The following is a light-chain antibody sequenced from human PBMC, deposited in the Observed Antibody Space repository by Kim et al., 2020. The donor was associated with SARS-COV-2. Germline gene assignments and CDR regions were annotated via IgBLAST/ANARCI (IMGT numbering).Light chain of an antibody. J-gene: IGKJ4*01. CDR3: QQYYTTPPT. CDR2: WAS. Sequence: ATFNCKSGQSILSRSKNKNHLAWYLQKPGQPPKLLMYWASSRESGVPDRFSGSGSGTDFTLTISSLQAEDVAVYYCQQYYTTPPTFGGGTKVDIK. CDR1: QSILSRSKNKNH. V-gene: IGKV4-1*01.